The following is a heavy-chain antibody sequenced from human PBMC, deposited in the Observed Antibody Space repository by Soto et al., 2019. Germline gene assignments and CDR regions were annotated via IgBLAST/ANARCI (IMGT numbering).Heavy chain of an antibody. CDR2: ITKTGRST. J-gene: IGHJ3*02. CDR1: GFSFSNYG. D-gene: IGHD3-3*01. CDR3: TKDAEAYDFAFDK. Sequence: EVQSLESGGGLVQPGGSLRLSCATSGFSFSNYGMNWVRQAPGKGLEWVSGITKTGRSTFIADSVRGRFTISRDNLKNIMYLQMNILRVDDTALYYCTKDAEAYDFAFDKCGQGTMVTVTS. V-gene: IGHV3-23*01.